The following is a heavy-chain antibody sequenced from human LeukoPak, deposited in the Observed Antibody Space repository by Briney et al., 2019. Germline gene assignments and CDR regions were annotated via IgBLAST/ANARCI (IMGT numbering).Heavy chain of an antibody. J-gene: IGHJ4*02. CDR3: AKDNYYDTSGYYYPDY. Sequence: GGSLRLSCAASGFTFSSYGMHWVRQAPGKGLEWVAFIRHDGSNKYYADSVKGRFTISGDNSKNTLYLQMNSLRAEDTAVYYFAKDNYYDTSGYYYPDYWGQGTQVTVSS. V-gene: IGHV3-30*02. CDR2: IRHDGSNK. D-gene: IGHD3-22*01. CDR1: GFTFSSYG.